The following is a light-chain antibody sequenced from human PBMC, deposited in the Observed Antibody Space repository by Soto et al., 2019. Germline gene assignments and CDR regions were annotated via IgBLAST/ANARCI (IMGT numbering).Light chain of an antibody. CDR1: SSDIWAGYD. Sequence: QSVLTQPPSVSGAPGQRVTVSCTGSSSDIWAGYDVHWYQQLPGTAPKLLIYDNSNRPSGVPDRFSGSKSGTSASLAITGLQAEDEADYYCQSYDSSLSGWLFGGGTKVTVL. CDR3: QSYDSSLSGWL. V-gene: IGLV1-40*01. J-gene: IGLJ3*02. CDR2: DNS.